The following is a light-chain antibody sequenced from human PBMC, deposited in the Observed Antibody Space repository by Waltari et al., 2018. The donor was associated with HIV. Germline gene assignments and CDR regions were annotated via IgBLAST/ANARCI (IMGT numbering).Light chain of an antibody. CDR2: NTD. CDR3: VLYMASGRV. Sequence: QTVVTQETSFSVSPGGTITLTCGLSSVSLSPASYPSWYQQTAGQPPRTLSYNTDIRSSGVPDRFSGSIVGNKAALTITGAQSEDESDYYCVLYMASGRVFGGGTRLTVL. V-gene: IGLV8-61*01. J-gene: IGLJ3*02. CDR1: SVSLSPASY.